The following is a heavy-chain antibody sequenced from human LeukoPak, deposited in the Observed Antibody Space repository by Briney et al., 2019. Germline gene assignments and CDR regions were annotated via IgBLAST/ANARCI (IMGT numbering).Heavy chain of an antibody. V-gene: IGHV4-4*07. CDR3: ARDGWFGELFSFDY. D-gene: IGHD3-10*01. J-gene: IGHJ4*02. CDR1: GGSISSFY. CDR2: IYTRGST. Sequence: SETLSLTCTVSGGSISSFYWSWIRQPAGKGLERIRRIYTRGSTNYNPSRKSRATMSVDTSKNQFSLKRSSVTAADTAVYYCARDGWFGELFSFDYWGQGTLVTVSS.